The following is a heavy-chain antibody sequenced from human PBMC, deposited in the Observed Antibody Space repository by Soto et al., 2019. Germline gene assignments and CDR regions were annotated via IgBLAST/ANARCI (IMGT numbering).Heavy chain of an antibody. Sequence: VQLVESGGGVVQPGRSQRLSCTASGFTFSSYGMHWVRQAPGKGLEWVAIIWHDGSNKYYADSVKGRFTISRDNSKNTLYLEMNSLRVEDTAVYFCARDGGYCSSTSCYYFDNWGQGTLVTVSS. V-gene: IGHV3-33*01. CDR3: ARDGGYCSSTSCYYFDN. D-gene: IGHD2-2*01. CDR2: IWHDGSNK. J-gene: IGHJ4*02. CDR1: GFTFSSYG.